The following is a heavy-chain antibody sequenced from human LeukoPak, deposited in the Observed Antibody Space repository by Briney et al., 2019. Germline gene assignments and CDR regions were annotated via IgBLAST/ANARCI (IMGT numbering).Heavy chain of an antibody. D-gene: IGHD3-10*01. J-gene: IGHJ4*02. CDR2: INHSGST. V-gene: IGHV4-34*01. CDR1: GGSFSGYY. CDR3: ARAMVRGAPSLDY. Sequence: MASETLSLTCAVYGGSFSGYYWSWIRQPPGKGLEWIGEINHSGSTNYNPSLKSRVTISVDTSKNQFSLKLSSVTAADTAVYYCARAMVRGAPSLDYWGQGTLVTVSS.